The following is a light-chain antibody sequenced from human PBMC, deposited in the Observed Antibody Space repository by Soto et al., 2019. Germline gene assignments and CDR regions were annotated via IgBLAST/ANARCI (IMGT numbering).Light chain of an antibody. J-gene: IGKJ2*01. V-gene: IGKV1-5*03. CDR1: QSISNW. Sequence: DIQMTQSPATLSASVGDSVTITCRASQSISNWLAWYQLKPGKAPKLLIHEASNLQSGVPSTFSGSGSGTEFTLTITSLQPEDVATYYCQQYKSYWTFGQGTRVELK. CDR2: EAS. CDR3: QQYKSYWT.